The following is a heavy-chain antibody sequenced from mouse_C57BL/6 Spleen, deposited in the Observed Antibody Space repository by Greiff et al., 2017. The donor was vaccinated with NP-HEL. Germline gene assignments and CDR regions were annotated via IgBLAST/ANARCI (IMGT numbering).Heavy chain of an antibody. CDR3: ARGYYYGSSQDAMDY. D-gene: IGHD1-1*01. CDR1: GYTFTDYY. V-gene: IGHV1-19*01. Sequence: EVQLQQSGPVLVKPGASVKMSCKASGYTFTDYYMNWVKQSHGKSLEWIGVINPYNGGTSYNQKFKGKATLTVDKSSSTAYMELNSLTSEDSAVYYCARGYYYGSSQDAMDYWGQGTSVTVSS. CDR2: INPYNGGT. J-gene: IGHJ4*01.